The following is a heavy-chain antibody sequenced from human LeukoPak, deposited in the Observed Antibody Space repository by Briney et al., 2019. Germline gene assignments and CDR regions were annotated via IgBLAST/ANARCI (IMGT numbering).Heavy chain of an antibody. V-gene: IGHV3-30*03. J-gene: IGHJ5*02. Sequence: GGSLRLSCAASGFTFSTYGMHWVRQAPGKGLEWVAVLSYDGSNTYYADSVKGRFTISRDKSKNTLYLQMNSLRAEDTAVYYCARAALGSGTYLKTNCLDPWGQGTLVTVSS. CDR3: ARAALGSGTYLKTNCLDP. D-gene: IGHD3-10*01. CDR1: GFTFSTYG. CDR2: LSYDGSNT.